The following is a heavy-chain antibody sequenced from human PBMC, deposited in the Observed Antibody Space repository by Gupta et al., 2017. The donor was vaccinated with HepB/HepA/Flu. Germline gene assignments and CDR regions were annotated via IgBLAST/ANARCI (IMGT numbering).Heavy chain of an antibody. J-gene: IGHJ6*02. CDR3: GRGWFGKNGMDV. Sequence: VQPGGSLRLSCAASGFTFSKYWMNWVRQAPGKGLEWVASIKEDGSEKYYVDSVKGRFTISRDNAKNSLYLQMNSLRAEDTAVYYCGRGWFGKNGMDVWGDGRTVTDS. V-gene: IGHV3-7*01. D-gene: IGHD3-16*01. CDR2: IKEDGSEK. CDR1: GFTFSKYW.